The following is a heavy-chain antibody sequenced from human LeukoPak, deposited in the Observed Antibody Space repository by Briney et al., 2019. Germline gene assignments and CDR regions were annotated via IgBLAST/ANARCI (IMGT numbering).Heavy chain of an antibody. J-gene: IGHJ3*02. CDR3: AKACGGDCSGHAFDI. CDR1: GFTFDDYA. Sequence: GRSLRLSCAASGFTFDDYAMHWVRQAPGKGLEWVSGISWNSGSIGYADSVKGRFTISRDNAKNSLYLQINSLRAEDMALYYCAKACGGDCSGHAFDIWGQGTMVTVSS. D-gene: IGHD2-21*01. V-gene: IGHV3-9*03. CDR2: ISWNSGSI.